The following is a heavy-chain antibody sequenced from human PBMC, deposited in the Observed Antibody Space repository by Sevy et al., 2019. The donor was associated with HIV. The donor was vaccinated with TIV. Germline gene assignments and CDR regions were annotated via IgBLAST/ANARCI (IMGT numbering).Heavy chain of an antibody. CDR2: MNPHSGKV. V-gene: IGHV1-8*01. J-gene: IGHJ6*03. CDR1: GYPFTNFD. CDR3: ARGGHPYYYYYMDV. Sequence: ASVKVSCKASGYPFTNFDICWVRQAAGQGLEWMGWMNPHSGKVGYAQQFQGRVTMTRDTSISTVFMELRSLRSADTAIYYCARGGHPYYYYYMDVWGKGTTVTVSS.